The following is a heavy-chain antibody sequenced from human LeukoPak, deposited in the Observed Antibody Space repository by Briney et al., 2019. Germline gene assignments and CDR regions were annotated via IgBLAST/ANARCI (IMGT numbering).Heavy chain of an antibody. CDR2: IKQDGSEK. Sequence: PGGSLRLSCAASGFTFDDYAMHWVRQAPGKGLEWVANIKQDGSEKYYVDSVKGRFTISRDNAKNSLYLQMNSLRAEDTAVYYCARACYGIAVAGRYYYYYMDVWGKGTTVTISS. CDR3: ARACYGIAVAGRYYYYYMDV. CDR1: GFTFDDYA. J-gene: IGHJ6*03. V-gene: IGHV3-7*01. D-gene: IGHD6-19*01.